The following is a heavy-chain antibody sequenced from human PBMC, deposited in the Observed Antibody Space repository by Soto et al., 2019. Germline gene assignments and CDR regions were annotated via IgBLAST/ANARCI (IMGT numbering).Heavy chain of an antibody. CDR3: ARAGQYCTTGTCYPASMGV. V-gene: IGHV3-53*04. CDR2: FYSGGKT. Sequence: EVQLVESGGGLVQPGGSLRLSCSASGFTVSSSYINWVRQAPGKRLEWVSTFYSGGKTYYADSVKGRFTISRHSSENTLYLQMNSLRSEDTAVYYCARAGQYCTTGTCYPASMGVWGEGTTVTVSS. D-gene: IGHD2-15*01. CDR1: GFTVSSSY. J-gene: IGHJ6*04.